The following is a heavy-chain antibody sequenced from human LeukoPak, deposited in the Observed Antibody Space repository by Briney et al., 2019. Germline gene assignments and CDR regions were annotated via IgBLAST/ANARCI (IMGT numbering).Heavy chain of an antibody. D-gene: IGHD6-13*01. CDR2: INPNSGGT. CDR3: ARDLDGSSLNFDY. V-gene: IGHV1-2*02. Sequence: ASVKVSCKASGYTFTSYGISWVRQAPGQGLEWMGWINPNSGGTNYAQRFQGRVTMTRDTSISTAYMELSRLRSDDTAVYYCARDLDGSSLNFDYWGQGTLVTVSS. J-gene: IGHJ4*02. CDR1: GYTFTSYG.